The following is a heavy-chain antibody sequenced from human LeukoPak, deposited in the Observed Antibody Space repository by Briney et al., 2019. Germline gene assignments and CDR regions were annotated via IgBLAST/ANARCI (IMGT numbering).Heavy chain of an antibody. D-gene: IGHD3-9*01. J-gene: IGHJ6*02. CDR1: GGSFSGYY. CDR3: ARELGRHLLRYFDWSMRGMDV. Sequence: SETLSLTCAVYGGSFSGYYWSWIRQPPGKGLEWIGEINHSGSTNYNPSLKSRVTISVDTSKNQFSLKLSSVTAADTAVYYCARELGRHLLRYFDWSMRGMDVWGQGTTVTVSS. V-gene: IGHV4-34*01. CDR2: INHSGST.